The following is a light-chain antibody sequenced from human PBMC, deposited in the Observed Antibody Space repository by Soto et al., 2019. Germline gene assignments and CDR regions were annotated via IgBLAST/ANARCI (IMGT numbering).Light chain of an antibody. Sequence: QSVLTQPASVSGSPGQSITISCAGTSGDVGGYNYVSWYQQHPGKAPKLMIYEVIRRPSGISNRFSGSKSGNTASLTISTLQAEDEADYYCSSYTTSGTVVFGGGTKLTVL. V-gene: IGLV2-14*01. CDR2: EVI. J-gene: IGLJ3*02. CDR3: SSYTTSGTVV. CDR1: SGDVGGYNY.